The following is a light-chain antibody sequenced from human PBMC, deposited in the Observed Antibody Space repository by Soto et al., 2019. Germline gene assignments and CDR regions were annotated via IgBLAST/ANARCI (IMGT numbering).Light chain of an antibody. CDR1: RSNVGNNY. CDR3: QSYDRSLRGYV. V-gene: IGLV1-51*01. Sequence: QSVLTQPPSVSAAPGQKVTVSCSGSRSNVGNNYVSWYQHLPGSAPKLLIYDNDKRPSGIPDRFSASKSGTSATLAITGLQAEDEADYYCQSYDRSLRGYVFGTGTKVTVL. CDR2: DND. J-gene: IGLJ1*01.